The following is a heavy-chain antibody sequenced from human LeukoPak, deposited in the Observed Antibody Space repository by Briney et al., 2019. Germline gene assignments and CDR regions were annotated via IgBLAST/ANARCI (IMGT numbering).Heavy chain of an antibody. CDR3: ARDASDIVAVPAAVGPLDL. J-gene: IGHJ5*02. CDR1: GFTFSSYA. CDR2: ISGNGVST. D-gene: IGHD2-2*01. V-gene: IGHV3-64*01. Sequence: TGGSLRLSCAASGFTFSSYAMYWVRRTPGKGLEYVSVISGNGVSTHYATSVKGRFSISRDNSKNTLYLQMGSLRGEDMGVYYCARDASDIVAVPAAVGPLDLWGQGALVTVSS.